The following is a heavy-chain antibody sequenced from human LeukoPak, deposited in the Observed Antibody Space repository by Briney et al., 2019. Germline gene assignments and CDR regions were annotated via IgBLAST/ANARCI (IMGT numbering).Heavy chain of an antibody. V-gene: IGHV3-7*01. Sequence: GGSLRLSCVTSGFTINTYWMNWVRHIPARGLEWVANIKGDGSDMNYADAVRGRFTISRDNARNTLYLQMNTLTVEDTAIYYCTRWTFDIWGQGTMVAVSS. CDR2: IKGDGSDM. CDR3: TRWTFDI. J-gene: IGHJ3*02. CDR1: GFTINTYW. D-gene: IGHD5-12*01.